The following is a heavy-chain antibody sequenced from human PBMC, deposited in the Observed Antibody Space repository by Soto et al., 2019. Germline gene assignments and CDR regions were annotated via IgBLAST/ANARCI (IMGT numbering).Heavy chain of an antibody. Sequence: GASVKVSCKASGYTFTSYGISWVRQAPGQGLEWMGWISAYNGNTNYAQKLQGRVTMTTDTSTSTAYMELRSLRSDDTAVYYCARDLVDIVVVPASQGFDPRGQRTPVTVSS. CDR3: ARDLVDIVVVPASQGFDP. CDR1: GYTFTSYG. J-gene: IGHJ5*02. V-gene: IGHV1-18*01. D-gene: IGHD2-2*01. CDR2: ISAYNGNT.